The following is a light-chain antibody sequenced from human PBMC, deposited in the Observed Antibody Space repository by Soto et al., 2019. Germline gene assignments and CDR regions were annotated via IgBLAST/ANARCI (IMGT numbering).Light chain of an antibody. Sequence: EIVLTQYPATLSLSPGGRATLSCRASQSVSLSLAWYKQKPGQAPRLLIYGASNRATGIPDRFSGSGSGTEFTLTISRMEPEDFAVYYCQQYGSSGTFGHGTKVDIK. CDR2: GAS. CDR1: QSVSLS. CDR3: QQYGSSGT. V-gene: IGKV3-20*01. J-gene: IGKJ1*01.